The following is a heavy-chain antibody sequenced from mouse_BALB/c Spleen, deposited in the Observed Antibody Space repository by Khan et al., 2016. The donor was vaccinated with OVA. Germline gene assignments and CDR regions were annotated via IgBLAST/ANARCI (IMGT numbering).Heavy chain of an antibody. CDR1: GYSFTAYY. Sequence: EVQLQQSGPDLVKPGASVKISCKASGYSFTAYYMHWVKESHGKTLECIGRVNPSNGDTTYNQKFRGKAILTVDKSSSTAYMELRSLTSEDSEVYCFVRGYEFIPYWSQGTLVTFSA. CDR3: VRGYEFIPY. V-gene: IGHV1-18*01. CDR2: VNPSNGDT. D-gene: IGHD2-14*01. J-gene: IGHJ3*01.